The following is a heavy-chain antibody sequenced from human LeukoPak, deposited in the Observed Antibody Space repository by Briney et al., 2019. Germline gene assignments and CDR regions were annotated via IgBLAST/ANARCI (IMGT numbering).Heavy chain of an antibody. CDR3: ARSFYDMLIGYYQYFDY. D-gene: IGHD3-9*01. V-gene: IGHV3-66*01. CDR1: GLSVSSNY. CDR2: IYRDGSS. Sequence: GGSLRLSCVASGLSVSSNYMSWVRQARGKGLVWVSVIYRDGSSYYAESVKGRFTISRDSSKNTLYIQMNSLRVEDTAVYYCARSFYDMLIGYYQYFDYWGQGTLVTVSS. J-gene: IGHJ4*02.